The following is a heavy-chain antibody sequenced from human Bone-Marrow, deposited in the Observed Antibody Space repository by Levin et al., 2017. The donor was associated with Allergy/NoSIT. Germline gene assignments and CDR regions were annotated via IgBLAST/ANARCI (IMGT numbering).Heavy chain of an antibody. J-gene: IGHJ3*02. D-gene: IGHD3-9*01. V-gene: IGHV3-30*04. CDR2: ISYDGSNK. Sequence: GGSLRLSCAASGFTFSSYAMHWVRQAPGKGLEWVAVISYDGSNKYYADSVKGRFTISRDNSKNTLYLQMNSLRAEDTAVYYCARAYYDILTGYYSDHAFDIWGQGTMVTVSS. CDR1: GFTFSSYA. CDR3: ARAYYDILTGYYSDHAFDI.